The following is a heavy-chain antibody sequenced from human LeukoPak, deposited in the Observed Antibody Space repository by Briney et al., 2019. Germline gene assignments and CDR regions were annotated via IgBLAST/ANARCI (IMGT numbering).Heavy chain of an antibody. CDR1: GFTFSSDG. J-gene: IGHJ4*02. V-gene: IGHV3-30*02. Sequence: PGGSLRLSCAASGFTFSSDGMHWVRQAPGKGLEWVAFIRYDGSNKYYADSVKGRFTISRDNSKNTLYLQMNSLRAEDTAVYYCAKDPDYYGSGSYVDYWGQGTLVTVSS. CDR3: AKDPDYYGSGSYVDY. D-gene: IGHD3-10*01. CDR2: IRYDGSNK.